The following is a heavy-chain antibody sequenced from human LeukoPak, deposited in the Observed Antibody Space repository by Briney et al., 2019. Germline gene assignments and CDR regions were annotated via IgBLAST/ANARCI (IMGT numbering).Heavy chain of an antibody. CDR2: IKQDGSEK. D-gene: IGHD3-10*01. J-gene: IGHJ4*02. CDR3: ARVRDYGSGYLLYYFDY. Sequence: GGSLRLSCAASGFTFSSYWMSWVRQAPGKGLEWVASIKQDGSEKYYVDSVKGRFTISRDSAKTSLYLRMYSLRAEDTAVYYCARVRDYGSGYLLYYFDYWGQGTLVTVSS. CDR1: GFTFSSYW. V-gene: IGHV3-7*01.